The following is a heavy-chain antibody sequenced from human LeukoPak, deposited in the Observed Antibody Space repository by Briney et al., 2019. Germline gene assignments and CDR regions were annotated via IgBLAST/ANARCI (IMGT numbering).Heavy chain of an antibody. V-gene: IGHV4-38-2*02. CDR1: GYSISSGYQ. CDR2: IYHSGSA. J-gene: IGHJ5*02. Sequence: PSETLSLTCAVSGYSISSGYQWAWIRQSPGKELEWIGSIYHSGSAHYNPSLKSRVTILVETSKNQFSLKLYSVTAADTAVYYCARDPRWLTPDCTSTSCYENYFDPWGQGTLVTVSS. CDR3: ARDPRWLTPDCTSTSCYENYFDP. D-gene: IGHD2-2*01.